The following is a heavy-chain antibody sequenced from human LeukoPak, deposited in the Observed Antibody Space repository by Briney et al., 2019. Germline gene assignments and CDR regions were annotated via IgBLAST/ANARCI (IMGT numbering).Heavy chain of an antibody. CDR3: ATPSIYCSSTSCYGDFDY. Sequence: GGSLRLSCAASGFTVSSNYMSWVRQAPGKGLEWVSVIYSGGSTYYADSVKGRFTISRDNSKNTLYLQMNSLRAEDTAVYYCATPSIYCSSTSCYGDFDYWGQGTLVTVSS. D-gene: IGHD2-2*01. J-gene: IGHJ4*02. CDR1: GFTVSSNY. V-gene: IGHV3-66*01. CDR2: IYSGGST.